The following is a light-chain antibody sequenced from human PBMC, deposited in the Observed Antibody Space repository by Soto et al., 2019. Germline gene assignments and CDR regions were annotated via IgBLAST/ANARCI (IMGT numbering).Light chain of an antibody. CDR2: GAS. J-gene: IGKJ5*01. CDR1: QSVSSK. Sequence: ETVMTQSPATLSVSPGERATLSCRASQSVSSKLAWYQQKPGQAPRLLIYGASTRATGIPARFSGSGSGTEFTLSISSLQSEDFAVYYCQQYNNWPPITFGQGTRLEIK. V-gene: IGKV3D-15*01. CDR3: QQYNNWPPIT.